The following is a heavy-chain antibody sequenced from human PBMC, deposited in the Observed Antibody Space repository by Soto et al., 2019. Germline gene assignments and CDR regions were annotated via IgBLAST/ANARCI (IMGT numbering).Heavy chain of an antibody. CDR2: LSDSGNI. CDR1: GGSSGSRDYY. D-gene: IGHD1-1*01. V-gene: IGHV4-39*02. J-gene: IGHJ6*03. CDR3: ARAKRHEDYLDV. Sequence: ASETLSLTCTVSGGSSGSRDYYWGWIRQAPGKGLEWVAILSDSGNIYYSPSLKDRVTISVDSSKSRYSLKMNSVTAADTAVYYCARAKRHEDYLDVWGKGTTVIVSS.